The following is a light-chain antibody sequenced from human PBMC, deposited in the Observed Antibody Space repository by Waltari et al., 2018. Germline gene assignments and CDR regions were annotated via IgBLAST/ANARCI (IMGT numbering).Light chain of an antibody. CDR3: QQRTKWPRT. Sequence: EIVLTQSPATLSVSPGERATLTCRASQSVSGELAWYQHKPGQPPTPLIYDVFNRAAGVPVRFSGSGSGTDFTLTISSLEPEDFAVYFCQQRTKWPRTFGQGTKVEI. CDR2: DVF. J-gene: IGKJ1*01. CDR1: QSVSGE. V-gene: IGKV3-11*01.